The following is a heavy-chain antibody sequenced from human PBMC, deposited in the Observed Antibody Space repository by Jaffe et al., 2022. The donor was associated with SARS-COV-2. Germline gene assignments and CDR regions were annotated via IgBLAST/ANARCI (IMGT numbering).Heavy chain of an antibody. D-gene: IGHD3-10*01. CDR1: GGSISSYY. V-gene: IGHV4-59*01. Sequence: QVQLQESGPGLVKPSETLSLTCTVSGGSISSYYWSWIRQPPGKGLEWIGYIYDSGYTNYNPSLKSRVTISLDTSKNQFSLRLNSVTAADTAVYYCASLGATGIIDYWGQGTLVTVSS. J-gene: IGHJ4*02. CDR3: ASLGATGIIDY. CDR2: IYDSGYT.